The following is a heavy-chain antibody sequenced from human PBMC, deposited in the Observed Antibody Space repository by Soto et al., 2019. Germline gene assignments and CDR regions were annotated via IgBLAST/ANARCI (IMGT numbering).Heavy chain of an antibody. J-gene: IGHJ4*02. CDR2: INPNSGGT. CDR1: GYTFTDYY. Sequence: QVQLVQSGAEVKKPGASVKVSCKASGYTFTDYYMHWVRQAPGQGFEWMGWINPNSGGTNYAQKFQGWVTMTRDTSISTDDMELSRLRSDDTAVYYCARDARGDEAPMDYWGQGTLVTVSS. V-gene: IGHV1-2*04. CDR3: ARDARGDEAPMDY. D-gene: IGHD3-10*01.